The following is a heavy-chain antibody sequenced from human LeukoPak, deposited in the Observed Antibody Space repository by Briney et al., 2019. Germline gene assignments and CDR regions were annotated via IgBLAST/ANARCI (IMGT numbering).Heavy chain of an antibody. Sequence: PSETLSLTCTVSGGPISSYYWSWIRQPPGKGLEWIGYIYYSGTTNYNPSLKSRVTISVDTSKNPFSLKLSSVTAADTAVYYCARSIAARRYNWFDPWGQGTLVTVSS. CDR2: IYYSGTT. D-gene: IGHD6-6*01. CDR3: ARSIAARRYNWFDP. V-gene: IGHV4-59*01. J-gene: IGHJ5*02. CDR1: GGPISSYY.